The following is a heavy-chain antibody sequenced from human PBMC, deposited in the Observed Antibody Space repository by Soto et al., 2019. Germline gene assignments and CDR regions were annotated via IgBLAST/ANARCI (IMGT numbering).Heavy chain of an antibody. D-gene: IGHD5-12*01. CDR2: ISGSGGST. CDR1: GFTFSSYA. J-gene: IGHJ6*03. CDR3: AKWDIVATTPMDV. V-gene: IGHV3-23*01. Sequence: PGGSLRLSCAACGFTFSSYAMSWVRQAPGKGLEWVSAISGSGGSTYYADSVKGRFTISRDNSKNTLYLQMNSLRAEDTAVYYCAKWDIVATTPMDVWGKGTTVTVSS.